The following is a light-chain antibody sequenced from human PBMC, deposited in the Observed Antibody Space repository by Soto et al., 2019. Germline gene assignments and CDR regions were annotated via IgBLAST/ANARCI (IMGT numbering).Light chain of an antibody. J-gene: IGKJ5*01. CDR3: QHLNTYLIT. CDR1: QGISGY. V-gene: IGKV1-9*01. CDR2: STS. Sequence: DIQLTQSPSFLSASVGDRVTITCRARQGISGYLAWYQQKPGKVPKLLIYSTSTLQSGVPSRFSGSASGTEFTLTISSLQPEEFATDYCQHLNTYLITFGQGTRLEIK.